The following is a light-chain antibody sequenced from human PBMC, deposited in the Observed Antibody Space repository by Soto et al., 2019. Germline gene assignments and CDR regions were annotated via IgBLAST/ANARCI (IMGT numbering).Light chain of an antibody. Sequence: DIQMTQSPSILSTSVGDRVTITCRASQSISMWLAWYQQKPGKAPNLLIYDASTLESGVPSRFSGSGSGTEFTLTVSSLQPDDYATYYCQHYDSHPWTFGQGTKVEIK. CDR2: DAS. CDR3: QHYDSHPWT. CDR1: QSISMW. J-gene: IGKJ1*01. V-gene: IGKV1-5*01.